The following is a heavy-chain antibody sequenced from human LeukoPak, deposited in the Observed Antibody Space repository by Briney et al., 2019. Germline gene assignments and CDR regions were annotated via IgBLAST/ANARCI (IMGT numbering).Heavy chain of an antibody. D-gene: IGHD3-3*01. J-gene: IGHJ6*03. V-gene: IGHV3-7*01. CDR2: INQDGSEK. CDR3: ARDQGFSYYFYYMDV. Sequence: GGSLRLPCAASGFTVSNNYMSWVRQAPGKGLEWVANINQDGSEKYYVDSVKGRFTISRDNAKNSLYLQMNSLRAEDTAVYYCARDQGFSYYFYYMDVWGKGTTVTVSS. CDR1: GFTVSNNY.